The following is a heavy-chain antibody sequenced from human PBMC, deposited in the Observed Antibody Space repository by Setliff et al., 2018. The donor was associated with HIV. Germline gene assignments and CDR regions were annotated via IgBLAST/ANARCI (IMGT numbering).Heavy chain of an antibody. Sequence: SVKVSCKASGGTFSSYTISWVRQAPGQGLEWMGRIIPILGIANYAQKFQGRVTITADKSTSTAYMELSSLRSEDTAVYYCARDVSWRVRTYIDYWGQGALVTVSS. D-gene: IGHD3-3*01. V-gene: IGHV1-69*04. J-gene: IGHJ4*02. CDR3: ARDVSWRVRTYIDY. CDR2: IIPILGIA. CDR1: GGTFSSYT.